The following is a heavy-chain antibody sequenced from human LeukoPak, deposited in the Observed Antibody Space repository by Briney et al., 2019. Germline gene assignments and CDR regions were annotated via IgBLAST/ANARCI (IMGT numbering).Heavy chain of an antibody. Sequence: PSETLSLTCTVSGGSISSYYWSWIRQPPGKGPEWIGYIYYSGSTNYNPSLKSRVTISVDTSKNQFSLKLSSATAEDTAVYYCARDCGTSCYDYWGQGTLVTVSS. D-gene: IGHD2-2*01. CDR2: IYYSGST. CDR1: GGSISSYY. CDR3: ARDCGTSCYDY. V-gene: IGHV4-59*01. J-gene: IGHJ4*02.